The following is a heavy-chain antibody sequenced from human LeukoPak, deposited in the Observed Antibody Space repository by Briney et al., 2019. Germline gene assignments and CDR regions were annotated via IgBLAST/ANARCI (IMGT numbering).Heavy chain of an antibody. V-gene: IGHV1-46*01. D-gene: IGHD5-18*01. Sequence: ASVKVSCKASGYTFTSYYMHWVRQAPGQGLEWMGIINPSGGSTSYAQKFQGRVTMTRDTSTSTVYMELSSLRSEDTAVYYCARVGTAMVTAYYYYGMDVWGQGTTVTVSS. CDR1: GYTFTSYY. CDR3: ARVGTAMVTAYYYYGMDV. J-gene: IGHJ6*02. CDR2: INPSGGST.